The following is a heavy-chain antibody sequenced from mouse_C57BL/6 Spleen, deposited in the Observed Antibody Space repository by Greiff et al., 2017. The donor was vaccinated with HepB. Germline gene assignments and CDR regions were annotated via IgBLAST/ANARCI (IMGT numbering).Heavy chain of an antibody. J-gene: IGHJ1*03. Sequence: VQLQQPGAELVKPGASVKLSCKASGYTFTSYWMQWVKQRPGQGLEWIGEIDPSDSYTNYNQKFKGKATLTVDTSSSTAYMQLSILTSEDSSVYYCASSLYYGGSRYFDVWGTGTTVTVSS. V-gene: IGHV1-50*01. CDR3: ASSLYYGGSRYFDV. D-gene: IGHD1-1*01. CDR2: IDPSDSYT. CDR1: GYTFTSYW.